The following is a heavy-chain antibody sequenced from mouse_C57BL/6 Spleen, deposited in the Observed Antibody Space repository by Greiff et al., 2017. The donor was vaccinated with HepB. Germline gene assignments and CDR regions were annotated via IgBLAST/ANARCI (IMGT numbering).Heavy chain of an antibody. J-gene: IGHJ2*01. D-gene: IGHD2-4*01. V-gene: IGHV1-63*01. Sequence: QVQLQQSGAELVRPGPSVKMSCKASGYTFTNYWIGWAKQRPGHGLEWIGDIYPGGGYTNYNEKFKGKATLTADKSSSTAYMQFSSLTSEDSAIYYCARLRGYDYDGYFDYWGQGTTLTVSS. CDR1: GYTFTNYW. CDR3: ARLRGYDYDGYFDY. CDR2: IYPGGGYT.